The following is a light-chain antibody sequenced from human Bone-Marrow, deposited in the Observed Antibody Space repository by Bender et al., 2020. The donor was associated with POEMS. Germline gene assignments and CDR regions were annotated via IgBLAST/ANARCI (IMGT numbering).Light chain of an antibody. Sequence: QSALTQPASVSGSPGQSITISCTVTDNDIGGYNYVSWYQHHPGKAPKLMIYEVNKRPSGVSNRFSGSKSGNTASLTISGLQAEDEADYYCSSYAGTNNYVFGTGTKVTVL. CDR1: DNDIGGYNY. J-gene: IGLJ1*01. V-gene: IGLV2-14*01. CDR2: EVN. CDR3: SSYAGTNNYV.